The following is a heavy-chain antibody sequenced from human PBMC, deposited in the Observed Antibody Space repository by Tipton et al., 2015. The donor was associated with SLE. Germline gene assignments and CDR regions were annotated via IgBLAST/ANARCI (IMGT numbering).Heavy chain of an antibody. Sequence: TLSLTCTVSGGSISSSSYYWGWIRQPPGKGLEWIGSIYYSGSTNYNPSLKSRVTISVDTSKNQFSLKLSSVTAADTAVYYCARDVGLIGSGHGYFDLWGRGTLVTVSS. D-gene: IGHD2-15*01. CDR2: IYYSGST. CDR1: GGSISSSSYY. J-gene: IGHJ2*01. V-gene: IGHV4-39*07. CDR3: ARDVGLIGSGHGYFDL.